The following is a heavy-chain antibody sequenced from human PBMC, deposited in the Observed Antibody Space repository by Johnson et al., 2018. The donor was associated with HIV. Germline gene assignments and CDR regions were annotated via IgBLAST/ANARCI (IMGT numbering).Heavy chain of an antibody. Sequence: VQLVESGGGLVQPGGSLRLSCAASGFTFSSYWMHWVRQAPGKGLVWVSRINSDGSSTSYADSVKGRFTISRDNAKNTLYLQMNSLRAEDTAVYYCTTGDCGGGSCHAFDFWGQGTMVTVSS. CDR1: GFTFSSYW. CDR3: TTGDCGGGSCHAFDF. CDR2: INSDGSST. D-gene: IGHD2-15*01. V-gene: IGHV3-74*02. J-gene: IGHJ3*01.